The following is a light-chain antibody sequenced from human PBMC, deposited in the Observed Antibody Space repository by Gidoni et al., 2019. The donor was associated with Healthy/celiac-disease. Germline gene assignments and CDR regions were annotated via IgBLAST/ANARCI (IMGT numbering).Light chain of an antibody. Sequence: DIVTTQSPLSLPVTPGEPASISCRSSQSLLHSNGYNYLDWYLQKPGQSPQLLIYLGSNRSSGVPDRFSGSGSGTDFTLKISRVEAEDVGVYYCMQALQTRWTFGQGTKVEIK. V-gene: IGKV2-28*01. CDR3: MQALQTRWT. CDR1: QSLLHSNGYNY. CDR2: LGS. J-gene: IGKJ1*01.